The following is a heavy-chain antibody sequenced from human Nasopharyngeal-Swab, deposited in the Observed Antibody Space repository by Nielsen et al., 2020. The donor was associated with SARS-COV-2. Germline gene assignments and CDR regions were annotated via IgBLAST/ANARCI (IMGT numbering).Heavy chain of an antibody. Sequence: ASVKVSCKASGYTFTGYYMHWVRQAPGQGLEWMGRINPNSGGTNYAQKFQGRVTITRDTSASTAYMQLSSLRSEDTAVYYCARDGRNDGGFYSYYMDVWGKGTTVTVSS. CDR2: INPNSGGT. CDR1: GYTFTGYY. J-gene: IGHJ6*03. V-gene: IGHV1-2*06. CDR3: ARDGRNDGGFYSYYMDV. D-gene: IGHD1-1*01.